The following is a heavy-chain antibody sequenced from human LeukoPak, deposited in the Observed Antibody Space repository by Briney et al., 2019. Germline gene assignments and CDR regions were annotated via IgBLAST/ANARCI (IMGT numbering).Heavy chain of an antibody. CDR2: IHNSGRT. D-gene: IGHD1-14*01. Sequence: SGPVLVKPTETLTLTCTVSGFSLSDARMGVSWIRQSPGKGLEWIGYIHNSGRTNYNPSLKSRVTGFVDTSKTQVSLRLSSVTAADTAVYYCARHGTISSESYFDYWGQGALVTVSS. CDR3: ARHGTISSESYFDY. V-gene: IGHV4-61*01. J-gene: IGHJ4*02. CDR1: GFSLSDARMG.